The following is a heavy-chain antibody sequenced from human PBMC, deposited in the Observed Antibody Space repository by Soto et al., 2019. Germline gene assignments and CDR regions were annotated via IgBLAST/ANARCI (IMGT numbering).Heavy chain of an antibody. CDR3: AREYSSGYYYFRPHGSAKPFDY. V-gene: IGHV3-7*03. CDR2: IKQDGSEK. CDR1: GFTFSSYW. J-gene: IGHJ4*02. D-gene: IGHD3-22*01. Sequence: EVQLVESGGGLVQPGGSLRLSCAASGFTFSSYWMSWVRQAPGKGLEWVANIKQDGSEKYYVDSVKGRFTISRDNAKNSLYLQMNSLRAEDTAVYYCAREYSSGYYYFRPHGSAKPFDYWGQGTLVTVSS.